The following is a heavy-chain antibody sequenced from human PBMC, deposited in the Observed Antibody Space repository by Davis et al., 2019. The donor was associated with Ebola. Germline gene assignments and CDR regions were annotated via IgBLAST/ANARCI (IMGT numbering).Heavy chain of an antibody. CDR2: INAGNGNT. Sequence: ASVKVSCKASGYTFTSYGISWVRQAPGQGLEWMGWINAGNGNTKYSQKFQGRVTITRDTSASTAYMELSSLRSEDTAVYYCARDSGGWYYFDYWGQGTLVTVSS. CDR3: ARDSGGWYYFDY. CDR1: GYTFTSYG. D-gene: IGHD6-19*01. J-gene: IGHJ4*02. V-gene: IGHV1-3*01.